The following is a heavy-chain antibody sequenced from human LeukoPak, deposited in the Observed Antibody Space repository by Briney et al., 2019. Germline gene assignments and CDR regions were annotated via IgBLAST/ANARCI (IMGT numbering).Heavy chain of an antibody. CDR2: ISSSGSTI. V-gene: IGHV3-11*01. J-gene: IGHJ4*02. CDR3: ARDVPSVRFLEWLLFHYFDY. Sequence: PGGSLRLSCAASGFTFSDYYMSWIRQAPGKGLEWVSYISSSGSTIYYADSVKGRFTISRDNAKNSLYLQMNSLRAKDTAVYYCARDVPSVRFLEWLLFHYFDYWGQGTLVTVSS. D-gene: IGHD3-3*01. CDR1: GFTFSDYY.